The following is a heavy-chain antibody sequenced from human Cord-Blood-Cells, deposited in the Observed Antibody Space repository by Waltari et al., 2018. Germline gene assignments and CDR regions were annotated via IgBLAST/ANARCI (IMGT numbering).Heavy chain of an antibody. Sequence: QVQLVQSGAEVTKPGSSVKVSCKASGGTFSSYAISWVRQAPGRGLEWMGGISPIFGTENDAQKCQGRIMITADEATSTDYMEVRSLRPEETAVYDGARDGSGSYYFAFDIWGQGTMVTVAS. CDR2: ISPIFGTE. J-gene: IGHJ3*02. CDR1: GGTFSSYA. D-gene: IGHD1-26*01. V-gene: IGHV1-69*01. CDR3: ARDGSGSYYFAFDI.